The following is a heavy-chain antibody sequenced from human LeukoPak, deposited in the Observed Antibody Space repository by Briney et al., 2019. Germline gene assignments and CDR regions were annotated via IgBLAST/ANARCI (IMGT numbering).Heavy chain of an antibody. CDR1: GGSISSNSYY. V-gene: IGHV4-39*07. CDR3: ARVGGSYSGWVDP. D-gene: IGHD1-26*01. J-gene: IGHJ5*02. CDR2: IYYSGST. Sequence: PSETLSLTCTVSGGSISSNSYYWGWIRQPPGKGLEWIGSIYYSGSTYYNPSLKSRVTISVDTSKNQFSLKLSSVTAADTAVYHCARVGGSYSGWVDPWGEGNPVTVSS.